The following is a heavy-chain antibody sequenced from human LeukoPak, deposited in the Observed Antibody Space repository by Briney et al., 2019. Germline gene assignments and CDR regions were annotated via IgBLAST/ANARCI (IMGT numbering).Heavy chain of an antibody. D-gene: IGHD2-2*01. CDR2: IWYDGSNK. Sequence: PGGSLRLSCAASGFTFSSYGMHWVRQAPGKGLEGVAVIWYDGSNKYYADSVKGRFTISRDNSKNTLYLQMNSLRAEDTAVYYCATSSGGYCSSTSCYPGYYFDYWGQGTLVTVSS. CDR1: GFTFSSYG. J-gene: IGHJ4*02. CDR3: ATSSGGYCSSTSCYPGYYFDY. V-gene: IGHV3-33*01.